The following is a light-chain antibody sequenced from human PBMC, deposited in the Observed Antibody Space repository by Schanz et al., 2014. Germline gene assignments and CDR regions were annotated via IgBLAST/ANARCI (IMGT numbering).Light chain of an antibody. Sequence: QSALTQPPSASGSPGQSVTISCTGTSSDVGGYNYVSWYQQHPGKAPKLIIFEVSQRPSGVPDRFSGSKSGSTASLTVSGLQADDEADYYCSSYAGTYSPVVFGGGTKLTVL. J-gene: IGLJ2*01. V-gene: IGLV2-8*01. CDR3: SSYAGTYSPVV. CDR2: EVS. CDR1: SSDVGGYNY.